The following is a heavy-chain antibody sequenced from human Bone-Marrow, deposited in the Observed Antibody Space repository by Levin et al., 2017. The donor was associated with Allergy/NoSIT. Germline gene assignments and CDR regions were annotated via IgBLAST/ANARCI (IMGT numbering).Heavy chain of an antibody. Sequence: PGGSLRLSCKASGYTFTGYYMHWVRQAPGQGLEWMGRINPNSGGTNYAQKFQGRVTMTRDTSISTAYMELSRLRSDDTAVYYCARGAGGVCPTPSGSCYWFDPWGQGTLVTVSS. CDR3: ARGAGGVCPTPSGSCYWFDP. V-gene: IGHV1-2*06. CDR2: INPNSGGT. D-gene: IGHD2-8*02. CDR1: GYTFTGYY. J-gene: IGHJ5*02.